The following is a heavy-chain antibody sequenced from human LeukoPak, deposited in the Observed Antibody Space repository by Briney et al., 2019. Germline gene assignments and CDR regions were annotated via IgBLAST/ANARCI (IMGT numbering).Heavy chain of an antibody. D-gene: IGHD3-10*01. V-gene: IGHV3-33*01. Sequence: PGTSLRLSCAGSGFRLSSHGMHWVRQAPGKGLEWLGYIWYDGSNPDYVDPVKGRFTISRDNSKNTVYLQMNSLRAEDTAVYHCARFVGSDYTGSFDLWGQGTPVTVSS. CDR1: GFRLSSHG. CDR2: IWYDGSNP. CDR3: ARFVGSDYTGSFDL. J-gene: IGHJ4*02.